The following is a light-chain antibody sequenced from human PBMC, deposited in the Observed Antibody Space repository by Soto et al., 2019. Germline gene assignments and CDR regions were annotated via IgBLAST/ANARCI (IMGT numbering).Light chain of an antibody. CDR1: QSVSTNS. CDR3: QQYQYGGSPLFT. CDR2: AAS. J-gene: IGKJ3*01. V-gene: IGKV3-20*01. Sequence: EVVLTQSPGTLYLSPGERATLSCRASQSVSTNSLVWYLQKPGQAPRLLIFAASNRATGIPDRFSGSGSGTDFTLTISRLEPDDFAVYYCQQYQYGGSPLFTFGPGTKVDIK.